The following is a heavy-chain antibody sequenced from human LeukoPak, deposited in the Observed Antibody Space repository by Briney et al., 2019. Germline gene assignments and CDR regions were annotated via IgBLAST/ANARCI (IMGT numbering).Heavy chain of an antibody. CDR3: ERGAGYCGGPPCWPPGDQ. Sequence: PGGSLRLSCAASGFTFSSFWMHWVRQAPGKGLEFVSRISGDESSTSYADSVKGRFTISRDSAKDTLYLQMNSLRAEDSAVYYCERGAGYCGGPPCWPPGDQGAQGPRVPVS. D-gene: IGHD5-12*01. J-gene: IGHJ4*02. CDR1: GFTFSSFW. V-gene: IGHV3-74*01. CDR2: ISGDESST.